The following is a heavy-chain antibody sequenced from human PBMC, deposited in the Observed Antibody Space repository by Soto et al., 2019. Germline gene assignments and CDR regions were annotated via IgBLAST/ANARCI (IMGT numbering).Heavy chain of an antibody. CDR1: GGSIRSSSYY. D-gene: IGHD1-26*01. CDR3: APHRETSYSASVWTAPAH. Sequence: KTSETLSLTCTVSGGSIRSSSYYWGWMRQPPGKGLEGIGSIYYSGSTYDNLSLKSRVTISIDTSKNQFSLKLSSVTAADRALYCCAPHRETSYSASVWTAPAHWGQGPLPTVTS. CDR2: IYYSGST. V-gene: IGHV4-39*01. J-gene: IGHJ4*02.